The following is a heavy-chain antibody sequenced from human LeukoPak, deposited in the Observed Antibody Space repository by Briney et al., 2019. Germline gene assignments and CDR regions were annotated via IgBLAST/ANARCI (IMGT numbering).Heavy chain of an antibody. CDR1: GYTFTDYY. CDR2: VDPEDGET. Sequence: ASVRVSCKVSGYTFTDYYMHWVQQAPGKGLEWMGLVDPEDGETIYAEKFQGRVTITADTSTDTAYMELSSLRSEDTAVYYCATDDHSSSLVWGQGTLVTVSS. D-gene: IGHD6-13*01. CDR3: ATDDHSSSLV. V-gene: IGHV1-69-2*01. J-gene: IGHJ4*02.